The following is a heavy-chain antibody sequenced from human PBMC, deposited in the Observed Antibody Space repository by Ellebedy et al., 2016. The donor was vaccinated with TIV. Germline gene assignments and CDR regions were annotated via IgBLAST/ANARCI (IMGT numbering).Heavy chain of an antibody. V-gene: IGHV4/OR15-8*01. Sequence: SQTLSLTCVVSSGSISSSYCWSWVRQPPGKGLEWLGEICHNGSPNYNPSLRSRVTMSLDKSKNYFSLNLNSVTAADTAVYYCATAQEYSTGWAHSDYWGQGALATVSS. J-gene: IGHJ4*02. CDR2: ICHNGSP. CDR3: ATAQEYSTGWAHSDY. CDR1: SGSISSSYC. D-gene: IGHD6-19*01.